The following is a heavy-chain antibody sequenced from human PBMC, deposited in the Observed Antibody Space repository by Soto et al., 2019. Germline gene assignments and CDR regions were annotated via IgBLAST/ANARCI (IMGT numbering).Heavy chain of an antibody. CDR1: GYSFTSYG. J-gene: IGHJ6*02. V-gene: IGHV1-18*01. CDR2: ISPYTDKT. Sequence: QVPLVQSGAEVRKPGASVKVSCKTSGYSFTSYGISWVRQAPGQGLEWMAWISPYTDKTDYAQKFQGKVTLTTDTSTSTIYMDLRSLTSDDTAVYYCARDYHLAPRHGYGIDVWGQGTTVIVSS. D-gene: IGHD3-3*02. CDR3: ARDYHLAPRHGYGIDV.